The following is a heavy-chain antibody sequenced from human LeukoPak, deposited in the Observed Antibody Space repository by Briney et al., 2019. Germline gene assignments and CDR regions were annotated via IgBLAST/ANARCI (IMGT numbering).Heavy chain of an antibody. Sequence: ASVKVSCKVSGYTLTELSMHWVRQAPGQGLEWMGWINPNSGGTNYAQKFQGRVTMTRDTSISTAYMELSRLRSDDTAVYYCASSSLYYYYYMDVWGKGTTVTVSS. J-gene: IGHJ6*03. CDR3: ASSSLYYYYYMDV. CDR1: GYTLTELS. CDR2: INPNSGGT. D-gene: IGHD6-6*01. V-gene: IGHV1-2*02.